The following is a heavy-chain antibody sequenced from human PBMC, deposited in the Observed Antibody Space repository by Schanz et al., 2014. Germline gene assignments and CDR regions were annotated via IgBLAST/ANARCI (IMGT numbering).Heavy chain of an antibody. CDR1: GFTFSHYW. CDR3: ARDGFGGYLDS. V-gene: IGHV3-7*03. Sequence: EVHLVEFGGGLVQPGGSLRLSCAASGFTFSHYWLSWVRQTPGKRLEWVANIRQDGSAKFYVDSVNSRFAISRDNAENSVYLQMNSLRAEDTAVYYCARDGFGGYLDSWGQGTLVTVSS. CDR2: IRQDGSAK. D-gene: IGHD3-10*01. J-gene: IGHJ4*02.